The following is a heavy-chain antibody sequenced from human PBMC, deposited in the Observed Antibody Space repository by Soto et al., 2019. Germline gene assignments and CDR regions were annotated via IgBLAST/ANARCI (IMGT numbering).Heavy chain of an antibody. V-gene: IGHV1-18*04. CDR1: GYTFTSYG. CDR3: AGDRWRSTNWYFDR. CDR2: ISAYNGNT. J-gene: IGHJ2*01. Sequence: QVQLVQSGAEVKKPGASVKVSCKASGYTFTSYGISWVRQAPGQGLEWMGWISAYNGNTNYAQKLQGRVTLTTDTSTSAAYMEVRSLRSDDTAVYYCAGDRWRSTNWYFDRWGRGNLVTVSS.